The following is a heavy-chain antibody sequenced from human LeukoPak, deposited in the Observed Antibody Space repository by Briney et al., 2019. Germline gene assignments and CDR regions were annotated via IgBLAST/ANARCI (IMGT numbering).Heavy chain of an antibody. J-gene: IGHJ3*02. Sequence: GGSLRLSCEASGFTFSSYSMNWVRQAPGKGLEWVSFISGRSTTIYYAESVKGRFTISRDNARNSLSLQMNSLRTEDTAVYYCARTINFDFWSGYYGAFDIWGQGTMVTVSS. CDR2: ISGRSTTI. CDR1: GFTFSSYS. V-gene: IGHV3-48*01. CDR3: ARTINFDFWSGYYGAFDI. D-gene: IGHD3-3*01.